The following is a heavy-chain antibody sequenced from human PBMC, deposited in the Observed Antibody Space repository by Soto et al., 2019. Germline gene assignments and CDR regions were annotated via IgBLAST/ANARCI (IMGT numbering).Heavy chain of an antibody. Sequence: SETLSLTFAVYGGSFSGYYWSWIRQPQGKGLEWIGEINHSGSTNYNPSLKSRVTISVDTSKNQFSLKLSSVTAADTAVYYCARVVDGCSSTSCYRPVMDVWGQGTTVT. V-gene: IGHV4-34*01. CDR1: GGSFSGYY. CDR2: INHSGST. CDR3: ARVVDGCSSTSCYRPVMDV. D-gene: IGHD2-2*01. J-gene: IGHJ6*02.